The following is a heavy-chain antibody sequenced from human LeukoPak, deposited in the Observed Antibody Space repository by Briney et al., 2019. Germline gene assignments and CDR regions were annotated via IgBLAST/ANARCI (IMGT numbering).Heavy chain of an antibody. CDR3: ARVEYTNSPGH. J-gene: IGHJ4*02. CDR2: ISSASGTK. CDR1: GSTFNSYS. Sequence: GGSLRLSCAASGSTFNSYSMNWVRQAPGKGLEWVSYISSASGTKEYADSVKGRFTISRDNAKNSLFLQMDSLRAQDTAIYYCARVEYTNSPGHGGLGTLVTVSS. V-gene: IGHV3-48*01. D-gene: IGHD6-6*01.